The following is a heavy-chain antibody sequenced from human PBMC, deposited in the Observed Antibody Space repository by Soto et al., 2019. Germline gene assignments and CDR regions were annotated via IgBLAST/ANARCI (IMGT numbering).Heavy chain of an antibody. CDR1: GYDFTTYA. CDR3: ARDLYDSGSYRVNWCGP. Sequence: ASVKVSCKASGYDFTTYALSWVRQAPGQGLEWMGVINPTGGSTSFAQKFQGRVTMTRDTSTSTVYMELSSLRSEDTAVYYCARDLYDSGSYRVNWCGPWGQGTLVIV. CDR2: INPTGGST. V-gene: IGHV1-46*03. D-gene: IGHD3-10*01. J-gene: IGHJ5*02.